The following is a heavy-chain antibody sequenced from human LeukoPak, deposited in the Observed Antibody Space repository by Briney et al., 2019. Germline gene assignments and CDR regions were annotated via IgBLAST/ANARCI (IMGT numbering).Heavy chain of an antibody. CDR2: IYHSGST. CDR3: ARVSSVWIKDYYYYMDV. D-gene: IGHD5-12*01. J-gene: IGHJ6*03. V-gene: IGHV4-34*01. Sequence: SETLSLTCAVYGGSFSGYYWSWTRQPPGKGLEWIGSIYHSGSTYYNPSLKSRVTISVDTSKNQFSLKLSSVTAADTAVYYCARVSSVWIKDYYYYMDVWGKGTTVTVSS. CDR1: GGSFSGYY.